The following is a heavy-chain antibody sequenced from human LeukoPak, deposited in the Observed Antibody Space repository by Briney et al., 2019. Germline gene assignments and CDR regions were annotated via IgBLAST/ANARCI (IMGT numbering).Heavy chain of an antibody. J-gene: IGHJ4*02. CDR3: AKDYGVAVAGLIYYFDY. CDR2: ISWNSGSI. Sequence: PGRSLRLSCAASGFTFDDYAMHWVRQAPGKGLEWVSGISWNSGSIGYADSVKGRFTISRDNAKNSLYLQMNSLRAEGTALYYCAKDYGVAVAGLIYYFDYWGQGTLVTVSS. CDR1: GFTFDDYA. D-gene: IGHD6-19*01. V-gene: IGHV3-9*01.